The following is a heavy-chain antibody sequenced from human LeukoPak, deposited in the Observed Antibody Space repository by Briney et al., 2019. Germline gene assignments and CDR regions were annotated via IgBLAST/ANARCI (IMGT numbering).Heavy chain of an antibody. CDR1: GGTISSSCYY. CDR2: IYYSGIT. Sequence: KSSETLSLTCTASGGTISSSCYYWGWIRQPPGKGLEWIGSIYYSGITYYNPSLKSRATISVDTSKNQFSLKVSSVTAADTAVYYCARLVSTPLKGFVDYWGQGTLVTVSS. J-gene: IGHJ4*02. V-gene: IGHV4-39*01. D-gene: IGHD2-15*01. CDR3: ARLVSTPLKGFVDY.